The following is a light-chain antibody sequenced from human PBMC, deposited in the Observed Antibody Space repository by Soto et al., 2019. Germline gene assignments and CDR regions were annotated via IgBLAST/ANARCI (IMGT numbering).Light chain of an antibody. CDR2: DVT. J-gene: IGLJ2*01. V-gene: IGLV2-14*03. CDR1: SSDVGSYNY. Sequence: QSALTQPASVSGSPGHSITVSCTGSSSDVGSYNYVSWYQQHPGKGPKLMIYDVTNRPSGVSDRFSGSKSGNTASLTISGLQAEDEADYYCSSYTSSGSFLFGGGTKVTVL. CDR3: SSYTSSGSFL.